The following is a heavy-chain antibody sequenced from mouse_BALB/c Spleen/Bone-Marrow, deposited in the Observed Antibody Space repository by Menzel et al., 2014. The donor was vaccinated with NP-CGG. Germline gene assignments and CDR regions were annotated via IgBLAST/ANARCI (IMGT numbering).Heavy chain of an antibody. CDR1: GYNFTSYW. D-gene: IGHD3-1*01. J-gene: IGHJ3*01. CDR3: ARFSQLGLLAY. Sequence: QVQLQQSGAELVKPGTSVKLSRKASGYNFTSYWINWVKLRPGQGLEWIGDIYPGSGSTNYNEKFKSKATLTVGTSSSTAYMQLSSLASEDSALYYCARFSQLGLLAYWGQGTLVTVSA. CDR2: IYPGSGST. V-gene: IGHV1-55*01.